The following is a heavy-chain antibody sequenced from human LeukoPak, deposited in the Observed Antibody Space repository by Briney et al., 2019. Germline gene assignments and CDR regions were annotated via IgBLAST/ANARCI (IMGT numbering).Heavy chain of an antibody. CDR1: GYTFTGYY. D-gene: IGHD3-10*01. CDR2: INPNSGGT. CDR3: AKDVARITMVGGDLDY. V-gene: IGHV1-2*02. J-gene: IGHJ4*02. Sequence: ASVKLSCKASGYTFTGYYMHWVRQAPGQGLEWMGWINPNSGGTNYAQKFQGRVTMTRDTSISTAYMELSRLRSDDTAVYYCAKDVARITMVGGDLDYWGQGTLVTVSS.